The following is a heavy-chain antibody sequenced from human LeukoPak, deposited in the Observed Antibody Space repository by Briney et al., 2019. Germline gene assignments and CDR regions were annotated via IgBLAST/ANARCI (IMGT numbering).Heavy chain of an antibody. D-gene: IGHD1-1*01. CDR1: DYSISRGYY. J-gene: IGHJ4*02. Sequence: SETPSLTCAVSDYSISRGYYWGWIRQPPGKGLEWIGSISNTGNTYYNPSLKSRVTISVDTSKNQFSLNLSSVTAADTAVYYCARVPGTTRTPYYCDYWGQGILVTVSS. V-gene: IGHV4-38-2*01. CDR2: ISNTGNT. CDR3: ARVPGTTRTPYYCDY.